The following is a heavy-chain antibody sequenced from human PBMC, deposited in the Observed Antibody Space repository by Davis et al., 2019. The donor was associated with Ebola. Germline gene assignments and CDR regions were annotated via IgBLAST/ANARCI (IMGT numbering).Heavy chain of an antibody. D-gene: IGHD4/OR15-4a*01. V-gene: IGHV3-33*08. CDR2: IWYDGSNK. Sequence: PGGSLRLSCAASGFTFSSYSMNWVRQAPGKGLEWVAVIWYDGSNKYYADSVKGRFTISRDNSKNTLYLQMNSLRAEDTAVYYCATEIGAHYYYGMDVWGQGTTVTVSS. CDR3: ATEIGAHYYYGMDV. CDR1: GFTFSSYS. J-gene: IGHJ6*02.